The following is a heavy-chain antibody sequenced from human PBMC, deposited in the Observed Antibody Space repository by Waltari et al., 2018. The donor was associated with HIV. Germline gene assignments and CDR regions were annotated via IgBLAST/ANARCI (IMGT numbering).Heavy chain of an antibody. CDR2: MNPNSGNT. CDR3: ASGSYPPGYYYYGMDV. Sequence: QVQLVQSGAEVKNPGASVKVSCKASGYNFTSYDINWVRQATGQGLEWMGWMNPNSGNTGYAQKFQGRVTMTRNTSISTAYMELSSLRSEDTAVYYCASGSYPPGYYYYGMDVWGQGTTVTVSS. J-gene: IGHJ6*02. CDR1: GYNFTSYD. D-gene: IGHD1-26*01. V-gene: IGHV1-8*01.